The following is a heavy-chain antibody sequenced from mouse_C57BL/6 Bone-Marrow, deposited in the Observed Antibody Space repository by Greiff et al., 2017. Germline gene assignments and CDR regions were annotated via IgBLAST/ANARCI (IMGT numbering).Heavy chain of an antibody. CDR2: IDPEDGET. CDR1: GFNINDYY. CDR3: ASSYYGRGGDY. J-gene: IGHJ4*01. Sequence: VQLQQSGAELVKPGASVKLSCTASGFNINDYYMHWVKQRTEQGLEWIGRIDPEDGETTYAPTFQGKATITADTSSNTAYLQLSSLTSEDTAVYYCASSYYGRGGDYWGQGTSVTVSS. D-gene: IGHD1-1*01. V-gene: IGHV14-2*01.